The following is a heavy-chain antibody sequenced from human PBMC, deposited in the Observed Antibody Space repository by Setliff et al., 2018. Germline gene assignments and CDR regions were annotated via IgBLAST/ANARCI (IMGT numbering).Heavy chain of an antibody. V-gene: IGHV4-4*08. J-gene: IGHJ4*02. Sequence: SETLSLTCTVSGGSISSYYWSWIRQPPWKGLEWIGYIYTSGSTNYNPSLKSRVTISLDTSKNQFSLKLSSVTAADTAVYYCARRRSSGWTFAYWGQGSLVTVSS. CDR2: IYTSGST. CDR1: GGSISSYY. D-gene: IGHD6-19*01. CDR3: ARRRSSGWTFAY.